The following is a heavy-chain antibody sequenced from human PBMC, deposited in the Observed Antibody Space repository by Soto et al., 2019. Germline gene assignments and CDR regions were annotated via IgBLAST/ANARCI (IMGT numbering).Heavy chain of an antibody. J-gene: IGHJ5*02. CDR1: GFTFSSYA. CDR3: EKTPDSSGYQT. CDR2: ISGSGGST. Sequence: GGSLRLSCAASGFTFSSYAMSWVRQAPGKGLEWVSAISGSGGSTYYADSVKGRFTISRDNSKNTLYLQMNSLRAEDTAVYYCEKTPDSSGYQTWGQGTLVTVSS. V-gene: IGHV3-23*01. D-gene: IGHD3-22*01.